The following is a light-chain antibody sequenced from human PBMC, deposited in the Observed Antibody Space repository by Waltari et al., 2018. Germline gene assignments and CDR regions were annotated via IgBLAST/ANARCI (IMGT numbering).Light chain of an antibody. CDR1: ENIKTY. V-gene: IGKV1-39*01. CDR3: QQSFSALST. CDR2: ETS. Sequence: DIQMTQSPSSLSASVGDRVTITCRASENIKTYLNWYQQTPGRAPKLLISETSTLHSGVPSRFSGSGSGTDFTLTISSLQPEDSATYYCQQSFSALSTFGQGTKLEI. J-gene: IGKJ2*01.